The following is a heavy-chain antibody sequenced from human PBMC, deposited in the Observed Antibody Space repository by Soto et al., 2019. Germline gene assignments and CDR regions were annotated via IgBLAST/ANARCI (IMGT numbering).Heavy chain of an antibody. CDR1: GGTFGSYA. V-gene: IGHV1-69*01. CDR3: AREAPYCMSATCPKFYDMDV. J-gene: IGHJ6*04. Sequence: QVPLVPSGAEVKKPGSSVKVSCKASGGTFGSYAITCVRRAPGQGLEWLGGIIPILNSPAYAQKFQARVVITADEITNTAYMELNSLRFDDTAVYYCAREAPYCMSATCPKFYDMDVWGKGTTVTVAS. D-gene: IGHD2-21*01. CDR2: IIPILNSP.